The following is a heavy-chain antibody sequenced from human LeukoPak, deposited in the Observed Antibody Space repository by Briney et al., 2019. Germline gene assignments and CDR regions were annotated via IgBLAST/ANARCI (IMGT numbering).Heavy chain of an antibody. CDR3: AKDLDYYYGSGSYAEYDAFDI. V-gene: IGHV3-23*01. D-gene: IGHD3-10*01. Sequence: GGSLRLSCAASGFTFSSYAMSWVRQAPGKGLEWVSAISGSGGSTHYADSVKGRFTISRDNSKNTLYLQMNSLRAEDTAVYYCAKDLDYYYGSGSYAEYDAFDIWGQGTMVTVSS. CDR2: ISGSGGST. J-gene: IGHJ3*02. CDR1: GFTFSSYA.